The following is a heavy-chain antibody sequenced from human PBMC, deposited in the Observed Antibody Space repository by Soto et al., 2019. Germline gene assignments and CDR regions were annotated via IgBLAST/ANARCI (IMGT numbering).Heavy chain of an antibody. CDR3: TRAPMIVVVIPDY. CDR2: ISSSSSYI. D-gene: IGHD3-22*01. J-gene: IGHJ4*02. Sequence: PGGSLRLSCAASGFTFSSYSMNWVRQAPGKGLEWVSSISSSSSYIYYADSVKGRFTISRDDSKSIAYLQMNSLKTEDTAVYYCTRAPMIVVVIPDYWGQGTLVTVSS. V-gene: IGHV3-21*03. CDR1: GFTFSSYS.